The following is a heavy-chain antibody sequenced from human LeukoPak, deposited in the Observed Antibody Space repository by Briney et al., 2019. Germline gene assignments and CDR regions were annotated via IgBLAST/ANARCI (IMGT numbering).Heavy chain of an antibody. D-gene: IGHD5-24*01. CDR2: IIPIFGIA. CDR1: GGTFSSYA. Sequence: SVKVSCKASGGTFSSYAISWVRQAPGQGLEWMGRIIPIFGIANYAQKFQGRITITADKSTSTAYMELSSLRSEDTAVYYCARDGRDGYNSHYWGQGTLVTVSS. CDR3: ARDGRDGYNSHY. J-gene: IGHJ4*02. V-gene: IGHV1-69*04.